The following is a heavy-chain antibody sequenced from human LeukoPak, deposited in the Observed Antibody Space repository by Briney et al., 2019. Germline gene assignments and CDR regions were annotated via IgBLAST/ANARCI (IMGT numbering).Heavy chain of an antibody. V-gene: IGHV1-18*01. CDR2: ISSYNGDT. CDR3: ARDFCSSSSCYTRTHDY. D-gene: IGHD2-2*02. CDR1: GYTFTNYG. J-gene: IGHJ4*02. Sequence: ASVKVSCTASGYTFTNYGISWVRQAPGQGLEWMGWISSYNGDTDYAQKFQGRVAMTTDTSTSTAYMELRSLRSDDTAVYYCARDFCSSSSCYTRTHDYWGQGTLVTVSS.